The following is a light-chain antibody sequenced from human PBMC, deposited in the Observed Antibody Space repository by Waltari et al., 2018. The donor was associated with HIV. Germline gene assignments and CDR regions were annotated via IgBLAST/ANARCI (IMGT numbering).Light chain of an antibody. CDR1: SSYVGGYHY. Sequence: QSALTQPPSPSGSPGQSVTLPCTGTSSYVGGYHYVSWHQQHPGKAPKLMIYDVIKRPSGVPDRFSGSKSGNTASLTVSGLQPEDEADYYCSSHAGSKVVFGGGTRLTVL. J-gene: IGLJ2*01. CDR3: SSHAGSKVV. CDR2: DVI. V-gene: IGLV2-8*01.